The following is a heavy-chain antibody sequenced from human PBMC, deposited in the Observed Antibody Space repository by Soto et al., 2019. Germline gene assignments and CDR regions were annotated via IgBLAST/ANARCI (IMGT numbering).Heavy chain of an antibody. Sequence: PGGSLRLSCAASGFTFRNYWLHWVRQAPGKGLVWVSRINTDGSSTSYADSVKGRFTISRDNTKNTLYLQMNSLRAEDTAVYYCARLGWSGYDHDAFDIWGQGTMVTVSS. D-gene: IGHD5-12*01. V-gene: IGHV3-74*01. CDR3: ARLGWSGYDHDAFDI. CDR2: INTDGSST. J-gene: IGHJ3*02. CDR1: GFTFRNYW.